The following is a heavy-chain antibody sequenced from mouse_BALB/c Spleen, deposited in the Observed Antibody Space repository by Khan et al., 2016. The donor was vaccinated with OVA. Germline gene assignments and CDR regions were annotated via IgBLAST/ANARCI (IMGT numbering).Heavy chain of an antibody. CDR3: ARPPYVSYVMVY. J-gene: IGHJ4*01. V-gene: IGHV9-3-1*01. CDR2: INTYTGEP. D-gene: IGHD1-1*01. Sequence: QIQLVQSGPELKKPGETVKISCKASGYTFTNYEMNWVKQAPGKGLKWMGLINTYTGEPTYADEFQGRFAFSLEATASTANLQINNLKNEDTATYFWARPPYVSYVMVYWGQGTSVTVSS. CDR1: GYTFTNYE.